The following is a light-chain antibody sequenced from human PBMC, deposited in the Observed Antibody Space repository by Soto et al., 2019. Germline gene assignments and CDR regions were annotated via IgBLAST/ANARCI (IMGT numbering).Light chain of an antibody. J-gene: IGKJ2*01. CDR1: QSVSSSN. V-gene: IGKV3-20*01. CDR3: QQYGTSPPYT. CDR2: GTS. Sequence: EIVLTQSPVTLSLSPGERATLSCRASQSVSSSNLAWYQQKTGQAPRLLIYGTSSRATGIPDRFSGSGSGTAFTLTISRLEPEDLAVYYCQQYGTSPPYTFGQATKLEIK.